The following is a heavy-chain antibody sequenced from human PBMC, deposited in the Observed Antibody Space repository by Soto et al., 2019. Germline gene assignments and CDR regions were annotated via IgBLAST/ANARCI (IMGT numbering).Heavy chain of an antibody. CDR2: INWNSGSI. V-gene: IGHV3-9*01. CDR3: VKDESINWYSGHFRH. D-gene: IGHD6-13*01. Sequence: GGSLRLSCAASGFTFDDYAMHWVRQVPGKGLEWVSGINWNSGSIGYGDSVKGRFAISRDNAKNSLHLQMNSLSAEDTAFYYCVKDESINWYSGHFRHWGQGTLVTVSA. J-gene: IGHJ1*01. CDR1: GFTFDDYA.